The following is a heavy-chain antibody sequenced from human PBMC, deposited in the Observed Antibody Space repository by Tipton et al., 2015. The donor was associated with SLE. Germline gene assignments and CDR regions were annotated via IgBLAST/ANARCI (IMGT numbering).Heavy chain of an antibody. D-gene: IGHD3-3*01. CDR1: GGSISTYY. V-gene: IGHV4-4*07. CDR2: IYTSGST. Sequence: TLSLTCTVPGGSISTYYWSWIRQPAGKGLEWIGRIYTSGSTNYNPSLKSRVTISVDTSKNQFSLKLSSVTAADTAVYYCARGPRFLEWLHPFDYWGQGTLVTVSS. CDR3: ARGPRFLEWLHPFDY. J-gene: IGHJ4*02.